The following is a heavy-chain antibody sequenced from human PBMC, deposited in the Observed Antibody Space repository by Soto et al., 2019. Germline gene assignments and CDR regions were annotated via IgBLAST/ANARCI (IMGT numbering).Heavy chain of an antibody. D-gene: IGHD2-21*01. CDR3: ARDHVVSRNWFDP. CDR1: GVTFSSYW. Sequence: GGSLRLSCAASGVTFSSYWMSWVRQAPGKGLVWVSRINSDGSSTSYADSVKGRFTISRDNAKNTLYLQMNSLRAEDTAVYYCARDHVVSRNWFDPWGQGTLVTV. J-gene: IGHJ5*02. V-gene: IGHV3-74*01. CDR2: INSDGSST.